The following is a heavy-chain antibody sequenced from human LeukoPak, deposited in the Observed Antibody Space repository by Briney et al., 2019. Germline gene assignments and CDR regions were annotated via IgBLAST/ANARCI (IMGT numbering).Heavy chain of an antibody. D-gene: IGHD3-10*01. CDR2: INTGGSA. V-gene: IGHV3-23*01. CDR1: GFTFSHYA. Sequence: GGSLRLSCAASGFTFSHYAVSWVRQAPGKGLEWVSSINTGGSAYYADSVKGRFTISRDNSMNTLYLQMNSLRAEDTAVYYCAKVPRGHYFDYWGQGTLATVSS. J-gene: IGHJ4*02. CDR3: AKVPRGHYFDY.